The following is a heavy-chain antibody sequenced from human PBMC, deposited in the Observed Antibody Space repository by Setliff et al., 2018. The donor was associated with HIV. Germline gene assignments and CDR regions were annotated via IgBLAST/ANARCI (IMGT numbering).Heavy chain of an antibody. CDR3: ARGRDYVWGSYRPRRYYYYNMDV. V-gene: IGHV4-30-2*01. Sequence: PSETLSLTCTVSGGSINSGGYSWSWTRQPPGKGLEWIGYIYHSGSTNYNPSLKSRVTISVDTSKNQFSLKLTSVTAADTAVYYCARGRDYVWGSYRPRRYYYYNMDVWGKGTTVTVSS. D-gene: IGHD3-16*02. CDR1: GGSINSGGYS. CDR2: IYHSGST. J-gene: IGHJ6*03.